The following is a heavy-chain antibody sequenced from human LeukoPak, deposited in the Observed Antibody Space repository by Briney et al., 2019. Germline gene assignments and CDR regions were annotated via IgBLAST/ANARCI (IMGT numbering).Heavy chain of an antibody. V-gene: IGHV3-23*01. CDR2: ISPAGSNT. D-gene: IGHD5-18*01. Sequence: GGSLRLSCTASGFTFSSYAMSWVRQAPGKGLEWVSSISPAGSNTYYADSVKGRFTISRDNSKSTLYLQMNSLRAEDTALYYCAKGARNTAPDYWGQGNLVAVSS. J-gene: IGHJ4*02. CDR3: AKGARNTAPDY. CDR1: GFTFSSYA.